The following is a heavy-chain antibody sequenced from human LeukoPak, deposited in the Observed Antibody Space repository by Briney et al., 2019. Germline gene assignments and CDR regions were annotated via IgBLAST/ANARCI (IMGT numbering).Heavy chain of an antibody. CDR2: IYYSGST. V-gene: IGHV4-59*01. J-gene: IGHJ3*02. D-gene: IGHD3-3*01. CDR3: ARDLQYYDFAFDI. CDR1: GGSISSYY. Sequence: SETLSLTCTVSGGSISSYYWSWIRRPPGKGLEWIGYIYYSGSTNYNPSLKSRVTISVDTSKNQFSLKLSSVTAADTAVYYCARDLQYYDFAFDIWGQGTMVTVSS.